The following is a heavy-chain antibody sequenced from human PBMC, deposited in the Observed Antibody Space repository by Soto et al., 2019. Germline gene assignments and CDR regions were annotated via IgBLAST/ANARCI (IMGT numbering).Heavy chain of an antibody. CDR3: APLSVSLSGPYGIHV. D-gene: IGHD2-15*01. CDR2: MFYSGLT. J-gene: IGHJ6*02. CDR1: GYSVTSSDYY. V-gene: IGHV4-39*01. Sequence: SETMSLTCSVSGYSVTSSDYYWAWIRQPPGKGLEWIGSMFYSGLTYYNPSLKSRVTLSVDTSKNQFSVRLNSVTAADTAVYYCAPLSVSLSGPYGIHVWGQGTTVTVSS.